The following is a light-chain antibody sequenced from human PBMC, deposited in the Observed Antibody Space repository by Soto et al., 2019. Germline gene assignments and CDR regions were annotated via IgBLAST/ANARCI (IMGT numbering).Light chain of an antibody. CDR3: QQYGSSPRVT. J-gene: IGKJ4*01. CDR1: QSVRSSY. V-gene: IGKV3-20*01. CDR2: GAS. Sequence: EIVLTQSPGTLSLSPGERATLSCRASQSVRSSYLAWYQQKPGQAPRLLIYGASSRSTGIPDRFSGSGSGTDFTRTISRLEPEEFSVYYCQQYGSSPRVTFGGGTKVEIK.